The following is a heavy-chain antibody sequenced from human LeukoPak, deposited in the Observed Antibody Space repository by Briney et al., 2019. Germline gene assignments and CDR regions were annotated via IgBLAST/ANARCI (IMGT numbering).Heavy chain of an antibody. V-gene: IGHV3-21*04. D-gene: IGHD3-9*01. Sequence: PGGSLRLSCAASGFTFSRYSMNWVRQAPGKGLEWVSSISSSSSYIYYADSVKGRFTISRDNSKNTLYLQMNSLRAEDTAVYYCAKDDYDILTGYYSIEYWGQGTLVTVSS. J-gene: IGHJ4*02. CDR1: GFTFSRYS. CDR2: ISSSSSYI. CDR3: AKDDYDILTGYYSIEY.